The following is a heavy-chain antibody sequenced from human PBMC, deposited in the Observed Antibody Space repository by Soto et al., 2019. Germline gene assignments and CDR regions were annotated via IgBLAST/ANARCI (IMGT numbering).Heavy chain of an antibody. CDR3: ARDRVAGIWGDAFDI. D-gene: IGHD3-16*01. J-gene: IGHJ3*02. V-gene: IGHV1-18*04. CDR2: INPYNANT. CDR1: GYTFTNHG. Sequence: GASVKVSCKTSGYTFTNHGINWVRQAPGQGLERVGWINPYNANTNYAQKLQGRVTMTTDTSTSTAYMDLRSLTSDDTAVYYCARDRVAGIWGDAFDIWGQGTMVTVSS.